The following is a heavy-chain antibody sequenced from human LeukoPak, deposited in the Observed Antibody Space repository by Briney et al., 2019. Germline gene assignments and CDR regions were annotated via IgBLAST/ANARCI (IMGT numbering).Heavy chain of an antibody. J-gene: IGHJ4*02. Sequence: GGSLRLSCAASGFTFSTFAMIWVRQPPGKGLEWVSSIFPSGGEIHYADSVRGRFTISRDNSKSTLSLQMNSLRADDTAVYYCARALPGVEFFESWGQGTLVTVSS. CDR3: ARALPGVEFFES. CDR2: IFPSGGEI. D-gene: IGHD2-2*01. CDR1: GFTFSTFA. V-gene: IGHV3-23*01.